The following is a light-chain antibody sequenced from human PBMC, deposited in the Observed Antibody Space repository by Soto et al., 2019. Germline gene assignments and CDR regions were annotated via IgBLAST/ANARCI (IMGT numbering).Light chain of an antibody. CDR2: DAS. CDR1: QSISSD. CDR3: QQYGSSPPIT. Sequence: EIVLTQSPATLSLSPGEGATLSCRARQSISSDLAWYQQKPGQAPRLLIYDASNRATGIPARFSGSGSGTDFTLTISRLEPEDFAVYYCQQYGSSPPITFGQGTRLEIK. V-gene: IGKV3-20*01. J-gene: IGKJ5*01.